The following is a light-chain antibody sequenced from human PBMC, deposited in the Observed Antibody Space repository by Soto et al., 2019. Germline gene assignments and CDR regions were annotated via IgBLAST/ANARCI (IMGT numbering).Light chain of an antibody. CDR1: GIDDYDYNF. Sequence: QSVLTQPPSASGSAGHSVTIPCTGTGIDDYDYNFVSWYQHHPGKVPKLIIFEVNKRPSGVPDRFSGSKSGTTASLTVSGLQADDEADYYCSTFAVSPVIFGGGTKSPS. CDR2: EVN. CDR3: STFAVSPVI. J-gene: IGLJ2*01. V-gene: IGLV2-8*01.